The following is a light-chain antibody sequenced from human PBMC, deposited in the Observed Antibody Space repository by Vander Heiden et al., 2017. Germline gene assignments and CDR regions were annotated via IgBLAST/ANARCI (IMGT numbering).Light chain of an antibody. CDR3: QSYDSSLSGVV. V-gene: IGLV1-40*01. Sequence: QSVLTPPPSVSGAPGPRVTISCTGSSSNIGAGYDVHWYQQLPGTAPKLLIYGNGNRPSGVPDRFSGSKSGTSASLAITGLQAEDEADYYCQSYDSSLSGVVFGGETKLTVL. CDR1: SSNIGAGYD. CDR2: GNG. J-gene: IGLJ2*01.